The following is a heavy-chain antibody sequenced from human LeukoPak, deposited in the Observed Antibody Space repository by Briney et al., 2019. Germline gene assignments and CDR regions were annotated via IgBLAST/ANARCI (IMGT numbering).Heavy chain of an antibody. V-gene: IGHV1-46*01. CDR3: ARGSSSGWYGRDYFDY. Sequence: ASVKVSCKASGYTFTSYDMHWVRQAPGQGLEWMGIINPSGDSTSYAQKFQGRVTMTRDTSTSTVYMELSSLRSEDTAVYYCARGSSSGWYGRDYFDYWGQGTLVTVSP. J-gene: IGHJ4*02. CDR2: INPSGDST. CDR1: GYTFTSYD. D-gene: IGHD6-19*01.